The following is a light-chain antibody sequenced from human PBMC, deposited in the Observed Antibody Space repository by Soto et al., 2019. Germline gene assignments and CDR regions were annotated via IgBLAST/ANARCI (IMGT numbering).Light chain of an antibody. CDR1: QSVSSN. Sequence: EIMMTQSPATLSVSPGERATLSCRASQSVSSNLAWYQHKPGQAPRLLIYGASTRATGIPARFSGSGSGTEFTLTISSLQSEDFAVYYCQQYNNWPPWTLGQGTKVEIK. V-gene: IGKV3-15*01. J-gene: IGKJ1*01. CDR2: GAS. CDR3: QQYNNWPPWT.